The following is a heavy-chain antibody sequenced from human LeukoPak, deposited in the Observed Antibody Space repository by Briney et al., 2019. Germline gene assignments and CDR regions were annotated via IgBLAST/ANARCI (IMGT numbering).Heavy chain of an antibody. CDR3: TKDRSILDA. D-gene: IGHD6-13*01. CDR1: GFTFSDYY. V-gene: IGHV3-23*01. CDR2: IGPAT. J-gene: IGHJ5*02. Sequence: GGSLRLSCAASGFTFSDYYMTWIRQAPGKGLEWVSGIGPATYYADSVKGRFTISRDNSKNTVYLQMNSLRVEDTAVYYCTKDRSILDAWGQGTPVTVSS.